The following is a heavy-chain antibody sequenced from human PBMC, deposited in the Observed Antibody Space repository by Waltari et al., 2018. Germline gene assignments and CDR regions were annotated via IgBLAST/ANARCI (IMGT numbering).Heavy chain of an antibody. J-gene: IGHJ3*02. V-gene: IGHV4-38-2*01. CDR2: ISHSGST. Sequence: QVQLQESGPGLVKPSETLSLTCDVSGYSISSGYYWGWIRQPPGKGLEWIGSISHSGSTYDNPSLKSRVTMSVDTSKNQFSLKLSSVTAADTAVYYCARAPHYFDSSGYYKAFDIWGQGTMVTVSS. CDR1: GYSISSGYY. D-gene: IGHD3-22*01. CDR3: ARAPHYFDSSGYYKAFDI.